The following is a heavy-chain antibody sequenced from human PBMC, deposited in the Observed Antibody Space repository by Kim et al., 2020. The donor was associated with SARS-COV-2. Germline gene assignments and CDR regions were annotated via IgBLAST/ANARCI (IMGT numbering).Heavy chain of an antibody. D-gene: IGHD2-15*01. V-gene: IGHV3-74*01. Sequence: GGSLRLSCAASGFSVSRHWMNWVRQAPGKGLEWVSRINFDGSSISYAHSVKGRFTISRDNAKNTLSLEMNSLRPEDTAGYYCARRKDTGGGNTFEYWGQG. J-gene: IGHJ4*02. CDR1: GFSVSRHW. CDR2: INFDGSSI. CDR3: ARRKDTGGGNTFEY.